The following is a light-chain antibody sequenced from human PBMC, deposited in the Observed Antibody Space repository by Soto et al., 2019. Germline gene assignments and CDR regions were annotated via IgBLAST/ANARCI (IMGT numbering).Light chain of an antibody. CDR1: QDISSL. V-gene: IGKV1D-12*01. Sequence: DIQMTQSPSSVSASIGDRVTITCRASQDISSLLAWYQQKPGKAPKLLVYGASTLQSGAPSRFSGSGSGTDFTLTISSLQPEDFATYFCQQADSFPLTFGGGTKVDI. CDR3: QQADSFPLT. J-gene: IGKJ4*01. CDR2: GAS.